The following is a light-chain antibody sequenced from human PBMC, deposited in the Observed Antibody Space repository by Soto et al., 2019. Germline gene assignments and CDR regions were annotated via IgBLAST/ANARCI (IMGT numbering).Light chain of an antibody. CDR2: DAS. CDR1: QRISTSS. V-gene: IGKV3D-20*02. CDR3: QQRSNWPLT. Sequence: EIVLTQSPGTLSLSPGERATLSCRASQRISTSSLAWYQQKPGQAPRLLIYDASNRATGIPDRFSGSGSGTDFTLTISRLEPEDIAVYYCQQRSNWPLTFGGGTKVDIK. J-gene: IGKJ4*01.